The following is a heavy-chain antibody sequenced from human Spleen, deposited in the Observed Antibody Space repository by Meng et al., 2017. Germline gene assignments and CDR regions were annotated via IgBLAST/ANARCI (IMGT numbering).Heavy chain of an antibody. Sequence: GGSLRLSCAASGFMFRPYTMTWIRQAPGRGLEWVSSISGGSDSTTYYTNSLKGRFTISRDNSKNTLYLQMNSLRVEDTAVYYCARDRRGRMEPRDYWGQGTLVTVSS. D-gene: IGHD1-14*01. V-gene: IGHV3-23*01. CDR2: ISGGSDSTT. J-gene: IGHJ4*02. CDR3: ARDRRGRMEPRDY. CDR1: GFMFRPYT.